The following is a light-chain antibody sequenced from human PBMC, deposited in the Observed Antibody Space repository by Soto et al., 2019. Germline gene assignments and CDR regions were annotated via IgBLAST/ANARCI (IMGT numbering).Light chain of an antibody. Sequence: QSVLTQPPSVSGAPGQRVTISCTGSSSNIGADYDVHWYQQPPGTAPKLLIYGNSNRPSGVPDRFSGSKSGTSASLAITGLQAEDEADYYCQSYYSSLSGSVFGGGTKLTVL. CDR3: QSYYSSLSGSV. CDR1: SSNIGADYD. V-gene: IGLV1-40*01. J-gene: IGLJ2*01. CDR2: GNS.